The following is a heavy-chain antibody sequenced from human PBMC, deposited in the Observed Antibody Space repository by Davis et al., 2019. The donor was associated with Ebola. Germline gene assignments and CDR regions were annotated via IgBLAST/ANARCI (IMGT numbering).Heavy chain of an antibody. D-gene: IGHD6-13*01. V-gene: IGHV4-59*01. J-gene: IGHJ6*03. CDR1: GGSIRSFY. CDR2: IYYIGNT. Sequence: PGGSLRLSCSVSGGSIRSFYWSWIRQPPGKGLEWIGYIYYIGNTNYNPSLESRVTTSLDTSKKQFSLKLTSVTAADTAVYYCARAVRGSSWSGGLRYYHYMDVWGKGTTVTVSS. CDR3: ARAVRGSSWSGGLRYYHYMDV.